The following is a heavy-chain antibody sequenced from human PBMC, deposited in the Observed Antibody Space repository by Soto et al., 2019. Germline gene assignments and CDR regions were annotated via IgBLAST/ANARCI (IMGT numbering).Heavy chain of an antibody. V-gene: IGHV3-21*01. J-gene: IGHJ5*02. CDR2: ISSSSSYI. CDR1: GFTFSSYS. D-gene: IGHD2-2*03. CDR3: ARAIQSGYCSSTSCLNWFDP. Sequence: SGGSLRLSCAASGFTFSSYSMNWVRQAPGKGLEWVSSISSSSSYIYYADTVKGRFTISRDNAKNSLYLQMNSLRAEDTAVYYCARAIQSGYCSSTSCLNWFDPWGQGTLVTVSS.